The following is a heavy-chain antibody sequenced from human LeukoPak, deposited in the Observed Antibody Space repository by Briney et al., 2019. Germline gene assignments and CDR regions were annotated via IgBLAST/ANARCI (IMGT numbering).Heavy chain of an antibody. CDR1: GYTFINNW. D-gene: IGHD3-22*01. Sequence: GASVKVSCKASGYTFINNWMHWVRQAPGQGLEWVGLINPTGTTTLYAQKFQGRVTLTRDMSTSTDYMELSSLRSEDTAVYYCAATYDSSGYYAYGEVVYWGQGTLVTVSS. V-gene: IGHV1-46*01. J-gene: IGHJ4*02. CDR3: AATYDSSGYYAYGEVVY. CDR2: INPTGTTT.